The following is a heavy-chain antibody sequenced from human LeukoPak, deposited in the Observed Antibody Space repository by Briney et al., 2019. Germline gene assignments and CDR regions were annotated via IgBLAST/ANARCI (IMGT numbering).Heavy chain of an antibody. CDR2: IRSAVETT. CDR3: AKHFCTGLDCSLFDS. D-gene: IGHD3/OR15-3a*01. CDR1: GGSIRSSYYY. J-gene: IGHJ4*02. Sequence: QTSETLSLTCTASGGSIRSSYYYWGWIRQPPGKGLEWISGIRSAVETTHYADSVKGRFIISRDNSKNALSLQLNSLRPEDTALYYCAKHFCTGLDCSLFDSWGQGTLVTVSS. V-gene: IGHV3-23*01.